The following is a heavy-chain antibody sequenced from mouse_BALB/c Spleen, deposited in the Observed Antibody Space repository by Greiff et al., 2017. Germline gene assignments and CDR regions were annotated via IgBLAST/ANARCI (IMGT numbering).Heavy chain of an antibody. CDR1: GYTFTDYN. V-gene: IGHV1-18*01. CDR3: ARYREGYAMDY. CDR2: INPNNGGT. Sequence: EVQRVESGPELVKPGASVKIPCKASGYTFTDYNMDWVKQSHGKSLEWIGDINPNNGGTIYNQKFKGKATLTVDKSSSTAYMELRSLTSEDTAVYYCARYREGYAMDYWGQGTSVTVSS. J-gene: IGHJ4*01.